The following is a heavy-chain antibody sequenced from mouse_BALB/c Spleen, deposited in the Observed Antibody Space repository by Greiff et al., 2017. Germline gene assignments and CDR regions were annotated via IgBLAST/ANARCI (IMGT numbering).Heavy chain of an antibody. Sequence: VQLQQSGAELVRPGASVKLSCKASGYTFTSYWMNWVKQRPEQGLEWIGRIDPYNGDTFYNQKFKGKATLTVDKSSSTAHMELLSLTSEDSAVYYCECDRFAYWGQGTLVTVSA. J-gene: IGHJ3*01. CDR2: IDPYNGDT. CDR3: ECDRFAY. CDR1: GYTFTSYW. V-gene: IGHV1-37*01.